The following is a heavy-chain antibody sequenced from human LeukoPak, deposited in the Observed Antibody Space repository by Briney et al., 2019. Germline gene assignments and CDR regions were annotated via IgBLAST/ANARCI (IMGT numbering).Heavy chain of an antibody. CDR2: IFPGDSDT. CDR1: GYSFPNYW. CDR3: ARRSDYGDYVGY. J-gene: IGHJ4*02. D-gene: IGHD4-17*01. Sequence: GESLKISCKGSGYSFPNYWLGRVRQIPGKGPEWMGIIFPGDSDTRYSPSFQGQVTISADKSISTAYLQWSSLKASDTAMYYCARRSDYGDYVGYWGQGTLVTVSS. V-gene: IGHV5-51*01.